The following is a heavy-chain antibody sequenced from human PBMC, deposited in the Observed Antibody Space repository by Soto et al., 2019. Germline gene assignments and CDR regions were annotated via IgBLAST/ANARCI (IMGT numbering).Heavy chain of an antibody. Sequence: EVQLLESGGDLVQPGGSLTLSCSASGFTFSRYAMTWVRQVPEKGLEWVATIASSGFTTYYAVSVKGRFTVTRDNSQDTPSLHMSSLRPEDTATYFCAKNRCTGGSCSWNPLNSWGQGTLVAVTS. CDR2: IASSGFTT. D-gene: IGHD2-15*01. V-gene: IGHV3-23*05. J-gene: IGHJ4*02. CDR1: GFTFSRYA. CDR3: AKNRCTGGSCSWNPLNS.